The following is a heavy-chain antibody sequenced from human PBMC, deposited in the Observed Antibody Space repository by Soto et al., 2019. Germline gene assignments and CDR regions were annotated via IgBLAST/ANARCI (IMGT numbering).Heavy chain of an antibody. V-gene: IGHV3-48*01. CDR3: ARDDRAGYFQH. CDR2: ISSSSNTI. D-gene: IGHD1-1*01. CDR1: GFTFSSYS. Sequence: EVQLVESGGGLVQPGGSLRLSCAASGFTFSSYSMNWVRQAPGKGLEWVSYISSSSNTIYYADSVKGRFTISRDNAKNSLYLQMNSLXXXXXXXXXXARDDRAGYFQHWGQGTLVTVSS. J-gene: IGHJ1*01.